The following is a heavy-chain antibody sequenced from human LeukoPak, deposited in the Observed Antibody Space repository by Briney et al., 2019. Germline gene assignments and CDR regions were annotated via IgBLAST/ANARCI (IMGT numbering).Heavy chain of an antibody. CDR2: ISYDGSNK. V-gene: IGHV3-30*18. Sequence: PGGSLRLSCAASGFTFSSYGMHWVRQAPGKGLEWVAVISYDGSNKYYADSVKGRFTISRDNSKNTLYLQMNSLRAEDTAVYYCAKGARGYSGYGDYWGQGTLVTVSS. J-gene: IGHJ4*02. CDR1: GFTFSSYG. D-gene: IGHD5-12*01. CDR3: AKGARGYSGYGDY.